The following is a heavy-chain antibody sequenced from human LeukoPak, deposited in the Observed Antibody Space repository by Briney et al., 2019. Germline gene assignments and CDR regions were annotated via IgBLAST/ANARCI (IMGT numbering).Heavy chain of an antibody. V-gene: IGHV3-9*01. J-gene: IGHJ4*02. CDR2: ISWNSGSI. CDR1: GFTFDDYA. Sequence: GRSLRLSCAASGFTFDDYAMHWVRQAPGKGLEWVSGISWNSGSIGYADSVKGRFTTSRDNAKNSLYLQMNSLRAEDTALYYCAKDFGEDDYWGQGTLVTVSS. CDR3: AKDFGEDDY. D-gene: IGHD4-17*01.